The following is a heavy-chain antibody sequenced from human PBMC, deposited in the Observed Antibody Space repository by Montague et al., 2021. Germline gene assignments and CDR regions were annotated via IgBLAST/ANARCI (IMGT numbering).Heavy chain of an antibody. J-gene: IGHJ5*02. CDR2: IKYDGSRT. V-gene: IGHV3-74*01. D-gene: IGHD6-25*01. Sequence: SLRLSCAASGFTFSNYWMHWVRQAPGKGLVWVSHIKYDGSRTGYADSVKGRFTISRDNAKNTLYLQTNSLRVDDTAVYYCARSASAAALDPWGQGTLVTASS. CDR3: ARSASAAALDP. CDR1: GFTFSNYW.